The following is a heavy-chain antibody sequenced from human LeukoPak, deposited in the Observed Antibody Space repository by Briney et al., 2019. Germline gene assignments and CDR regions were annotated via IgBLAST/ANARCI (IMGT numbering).Heavy chain of an antibody. J-gene: IGHJ6*02. CDR3: VSYYDFWSGYYRGTGMDV. Sequence: SETLSLTCTVSGGSISSSSYYRGWIRQPPGKGLEWIGSIYYSGSTYYNPSLKSRVTISVDTSKNQFSLKLSSVTAADTAVYYCVSYYDFWSGYYRGTGMDVWGQGTTVTVSS. V-gene: IGHV4-39*01. D-gene: IGHD3-3*01. CDR1: GGSISSSSYY. CDR2: IYYSGST.